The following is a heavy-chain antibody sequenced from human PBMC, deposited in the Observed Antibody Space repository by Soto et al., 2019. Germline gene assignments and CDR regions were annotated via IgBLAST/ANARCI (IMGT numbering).Heavy chain of an antibody. V-gene: IGHV4-59*02. D-gene: IGHD3-10*01. Sequence: PSETLSLTCSVTGASVSSYSWSWIRQSPGKGLEWIGYIHYSGGTNYTPSLRSRVTISVDTSKNQLSLKLTSLTAADTAVYYCARGGTSGSGVSNWFEPWGQGTLVTVSA. CDR1: GASVSSYS. J-gene: IGHJ5*02. CDR3: ARGGTSGSGVSNWFEP. CDR2: IHYSGGT.